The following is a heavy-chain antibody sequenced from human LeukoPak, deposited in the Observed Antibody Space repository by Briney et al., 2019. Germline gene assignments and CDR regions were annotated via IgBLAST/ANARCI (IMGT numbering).Heavy chain of an antibody. CDR2: IYSGGST. J-gene: IGHJ3*02. Sequence: GGSLRLSCAASGFTVSSNYMSWVRQAPGKGLEWVSFIYSGGSTYYADSVKGRFTISRDNSKNTLYLQMNSLRAEDTAVYYCARDLTYYYDSSGPSNAFDIWGQGTMVTVSS. V-gene: IGHV3-66*01. D-gene: IGHD3-22*01. CDR3: ARDLTYYYDSSGPSNAFDI. CDR1: GFTVSSNY.